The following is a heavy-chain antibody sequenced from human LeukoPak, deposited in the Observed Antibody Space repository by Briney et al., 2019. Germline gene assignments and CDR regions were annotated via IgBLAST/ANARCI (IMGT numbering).Heavy chain of an antibody. J-gene: IGHJ4*02. CDR3: ARDLATVATLYFDY. D-gene: IGHD4-23*01. CDR1: GYTFTGYY. CDR2: INPNSGGT. V-gene: IGHV1-2*02. Sequence: GASVKVSCKASGYTFTGYYIHWVRQAPGQGLEWMGWINPNSGGTNYAQKFQGRVSVTRDTSISTVYMELSRLRYDDTAVYYCARDLATVATLYFDYWGQGTLVTVSS.